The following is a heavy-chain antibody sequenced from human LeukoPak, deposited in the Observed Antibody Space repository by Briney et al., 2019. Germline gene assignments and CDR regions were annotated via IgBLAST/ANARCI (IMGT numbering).Heavy chain of an antibody. D-gene: IGHD1-26*01. V-gene: IGHV1-69*06. CDR1: GGTFSSYA. CDR2: IIPIFGTA. J-gene: IGHJ1*01. Sequence: SVKVSCKASGGTFSSYAISWVRQAPGQGLEWMGGIIPIFGTANYAQKFQGRVTITADKSTSTAYMELSSLRSEDTAVYYCAREKMGANSPTEYFEHWGQGTLVTVSS. CDR3: AREKMGANSPTEYFEH.